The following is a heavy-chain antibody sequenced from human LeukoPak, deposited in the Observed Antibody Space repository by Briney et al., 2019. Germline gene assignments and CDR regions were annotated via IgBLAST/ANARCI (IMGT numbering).Heavy chain of an antibody. D-gene: IGHD3-10*01. V-gene: IGHV4-34*01. J-gene: IGHJ4*02. CDR3: ARSRGVIGITYFDY. Sequence: MSSETLSLTCAVYGGSFSGYYWNWIRQPPGKGLEWIGEINHSGSTNYNPSLKSRVTISVDTSKNQFSLKLSSVTDADTATYYCARSRGVIGITYFDYWGQGTLVTVSS. CDR2: INHSGST. CDR1: GGSFSGYY.